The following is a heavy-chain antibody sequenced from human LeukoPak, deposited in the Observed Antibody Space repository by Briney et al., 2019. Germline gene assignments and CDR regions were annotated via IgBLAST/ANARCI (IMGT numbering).Heavy chain of an antibody. J-gene: IGHJ4*02. Sequence: PSETLSLTCTVSGGSISSGSYYWSWIRQPAGKGLEWIGRIYTSGSTNYNPSLKSRVTISVDTSKNQFSLKLSSVTAADTAVYYCARRYCSGGSCYSRFAYYFDYWGQGTLVTVSS. CDR2: IYTSGST. CDR1: GGSISSGSYY. D-gene: IGHD2-15*01. V-gene: IGHV4-61*02. CDR3: ARRYCSGGSCYSRFAYYFDY.